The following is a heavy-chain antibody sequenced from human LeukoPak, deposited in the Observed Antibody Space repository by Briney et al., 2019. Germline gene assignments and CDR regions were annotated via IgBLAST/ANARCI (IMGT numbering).Heavy chain of an antibody. Sequence: QPGRSLRLSCAASGFTFSSYGMHWVRQAPGKGLEWVAVISYDGSNKYYADSVKGRFTISRDNSKNTLYLQMNSLRAEDTAVYYCAKVGSSWYRGYFDYRGQGTLVTVSS. J-gene: IGHJ4*02. V-gene: IGHV3-30*18. D-gene: IGHD6-13*01. CDR3: AKVGSSWYRGYFDY. CDR2: ISYDGSNK. CDR1: GFTFSSYG.